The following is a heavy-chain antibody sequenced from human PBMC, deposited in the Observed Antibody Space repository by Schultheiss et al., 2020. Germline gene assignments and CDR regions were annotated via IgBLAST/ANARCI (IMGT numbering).Heavy chain of an antibody. CDR1: GSTFTSYY. CDR2: INPSGGST. D-gene: IGHD3-10*01. Sequence: GGSLRLSCKASGSTFTSYYMHWVRQAPGQGLEWMGLINPSGGSTNYAQKFQGRVTMTRDTSTSTVYMELSSLRSEDTAVYYCASGMVREHYSMDVWGQGTTVTVSS. CDR3: ASGMVREHYSMDV. J-gene: IGHJ6*02. V-gene: IGHV1-46*01.